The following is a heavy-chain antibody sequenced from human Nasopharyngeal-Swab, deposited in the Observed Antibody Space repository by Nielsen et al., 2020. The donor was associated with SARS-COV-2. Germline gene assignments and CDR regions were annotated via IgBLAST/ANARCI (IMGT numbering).Heavy chain of an antibody. J-gene: IGHJ3*02. V-gene: IGHV3-21*01. Sequence: ESPKISRAASGFTFSSYSMNWVRQAPGKGLEWVSSISSSSSYIYYADSVKGRFTISRDNAKNSLYLQMNSLRAEDTAVYYCARGPRYQPDAFDIWGQGTMVTVSS. CDR1: GFTFSSYS. CDR2: ISSSSSYI. D-gene: IGHD2-2*01. CDR3: ARGPRYQPDAFDI.